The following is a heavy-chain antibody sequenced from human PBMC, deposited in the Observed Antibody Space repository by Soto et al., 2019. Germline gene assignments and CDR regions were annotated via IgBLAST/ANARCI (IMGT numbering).Heavy chain of an antibody. CDR2: ITWNSGNL. J-gene: IGHJ4*02. V-gene: IGHV3-9*01. CDR1: GFNFDDYA. Sequence: EVQLVESGGGLVQPGRSLRLSCAASGFNFDDYAMHWVRQTPGKGLEWVSGITWNSGNLDYADSVKGRFTISRDNTKNSLYLQMNDLRPEDTALYYCAQDPLGGAMDVPFFDSRGRGTVVTVSS. CDR3: AQDPLGGAMDVPFFDS. D-gene: IGHD3-16*01.